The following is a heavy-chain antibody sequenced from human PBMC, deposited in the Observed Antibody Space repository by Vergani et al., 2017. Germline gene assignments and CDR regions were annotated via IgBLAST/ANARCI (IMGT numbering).Heavy chain of an antibody. V-gene: IGHV1-69*01. Sequence: QVQLVQSGAEVKKPGSSVKVSCKASGGTFSSYAISWVRQAPGQGLEWMGGIIPIFGTANYAQKFQGRVTITADESTSTAYMELSSLRSEDTAVYYCARVDYDILTGYYRRFDYWGQGTLVTVSS. D-gene: IGHD3-9*01. CDR3: ARVDYDILTGYYRRFDY. J-gene: IGHJ4*02. CDR2: IIPIFGTA. CDR1: GGTFSSYA.